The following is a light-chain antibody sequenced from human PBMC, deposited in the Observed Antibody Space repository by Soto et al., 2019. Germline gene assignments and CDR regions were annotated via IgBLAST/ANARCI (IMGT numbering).Light chain of an antibody. CDR1: QSVSSYY. CDR3: QQCGSSPWT. Sequence: ESVLTQYPGTLSLSPGERATLSCRASQSVSSYYLAWYQQKPGQAPRLLIYAASSRATGIPDRFSGGGSGTDFTLTISRLEPEDFAVYYCQQCGSSPWTFGQGTKVDI. CDR2: AAS. J-gene: IGKJ1*01. V-gene: IGKV3-20*01.